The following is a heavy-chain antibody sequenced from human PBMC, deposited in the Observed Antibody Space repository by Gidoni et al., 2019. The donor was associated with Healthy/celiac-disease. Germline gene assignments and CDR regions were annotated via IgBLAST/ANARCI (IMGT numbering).Heavy chain of an antibody. CDR3: ARGLVVTADTFDY. CDR1: VGSFRGYY. D-gene: IGHD2-2*01. V-gene: IGHV4-34*01. J-gene: IGHJ4*02. Sequence: QVQLQPWGAGLFNPSETLSLTCAVYVGSFRGYYWSWIRQPPGKGMEWNGEINNSGSTNYNPSIKRRVTISVDTSKNQCSLKLSSVTAADTAVYYCARGLVVTADTFDYWGQGTLVTVSS. CDR2: INNSGST.